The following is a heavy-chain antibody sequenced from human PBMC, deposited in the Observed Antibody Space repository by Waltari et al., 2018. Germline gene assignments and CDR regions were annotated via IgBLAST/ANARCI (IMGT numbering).Heavy chain of an antibody. D-gene: IGHD3-22*01. CDR2: IIPTFGTT. Sequence: QVQVVQSGAEVKKPGSSVRVSCKASGGTFSSEGRSWGRQAPGQGLEWMGGIIPTFGTTNYPQEFQGRVTITADKSTSTAYMELSSLRSADTAVYYCTGGYYESSGFSFSYTYNMDVWGQGTTVTVSS. CDR3: TGGYYESSGFSFSYTYNMDV. J-gene: IGHJ6*02. CDR1: GGTFSSEG. V-gene: IGHV1-69*06.